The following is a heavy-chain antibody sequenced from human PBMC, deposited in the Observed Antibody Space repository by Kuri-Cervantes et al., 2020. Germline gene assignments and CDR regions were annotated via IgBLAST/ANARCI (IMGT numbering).Heavy chain of an antibody. J-gene: IGHJ4*02. CDR1: GFTFSSYG. Sequence: ETLSLTCAASGFTFSSYGMHWVRQAPGKGLEWVSYISSGSSTIHYAEPVKGRVTISRDNAKSSLYLQMNSLRDEDTAVYYCAREPSLKTGSPLRYWGQGTQVTVSS. CDR3: AREPSLKTGSPLRY. D-gene: IGHD3-9*01. V-gene: IGHV3-48*02. CDR2: ISSGSSTI.